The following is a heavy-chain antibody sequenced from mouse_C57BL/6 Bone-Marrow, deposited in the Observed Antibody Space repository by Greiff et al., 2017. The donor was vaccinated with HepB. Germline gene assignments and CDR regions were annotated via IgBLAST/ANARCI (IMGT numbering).Heavy chain of an antibody. V-gene: IGHV10-1*01. J-gene: IGHJ4*01. CDR2: IRSKSNNYAT. D-gene: IGHD2-12*01. Sequence: DVKLVESGGGLVQPKGSLKLSCAASGFSFNTYAMNWVRQAPGKGLEWVARIRSKSNNYATYYADSVKDRFTISRDDSESMLYLQMNNLKTEDTAMYYCVRHSNLRRGYYAMDYWGQGTSVTVSS. CDR3: VRHSNLRRGYYAMDY. CDR1: GFSFNTYA.